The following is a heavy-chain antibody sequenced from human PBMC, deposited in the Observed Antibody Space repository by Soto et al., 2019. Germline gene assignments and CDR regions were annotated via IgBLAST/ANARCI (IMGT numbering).Heavy chain of an antibody. J-gene: IGHJ6*02. Sequence: SETLSLTCTVSGGSISSSSYYWGWIRQPPGKGLEWIGSIYYSGSTYYSPSLKSRVTISVDTSKNQFSLKLSSVTAADTAVYYCASPRNYDFWTGYSTYYGIDVWGQGTTVT. D-gene: IGHD3-3*01. CDR3: ASPRNYDFWTGYSTYYGIDV. V-gene: IGHV4-39*01. CDR2: IYYSGST. CDR1: GGSISSSSYY.